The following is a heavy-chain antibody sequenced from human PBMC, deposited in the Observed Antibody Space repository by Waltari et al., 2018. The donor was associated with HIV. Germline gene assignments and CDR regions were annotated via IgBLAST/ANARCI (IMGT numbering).Heavy chain of an antibody. V-gene: IGHV4-39*01. CDR3: ARLEGLRGGDLIDS. CDR2: IYYSGST. J-gene: IGHJ4*02. Sequence: QLQLQESGPGLVKPSETLSLTCTVSGGSISSTYHYGGWIRQPPGKGLEWIGSIYYSGSTYYNPSLKSRVTISVDTSKNQFSLKLSSVTAADTAVYYCARLEGLRGGDLIDSWGQGTLVTVSS. CDR1: GGSISSTYHY. D-gene: IGHD2-21*02.